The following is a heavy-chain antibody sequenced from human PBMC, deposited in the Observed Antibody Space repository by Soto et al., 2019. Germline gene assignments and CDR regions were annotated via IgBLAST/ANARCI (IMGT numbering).Heavy chain of an antibody. CDR3: ARDRYYGSGTYYNFYSGMDV. V-gene: IGHV4-30-4*01. CDR2: ICHSGST. D-gene: IGHD3-10*01. J-gene: IGHJ6*02. CDR1: GGSINSGDYY. Sequence: PSETLSLTCTVSGGSINSGDYYWTWVRQPPGKGLEWSGNICHSGSTYYTPSLQSRVTISLDTSKNHFSLKLSSVTPADTAVYYCARDRYYGSGTYYNFYSGMDVWGQGTTVTVS.